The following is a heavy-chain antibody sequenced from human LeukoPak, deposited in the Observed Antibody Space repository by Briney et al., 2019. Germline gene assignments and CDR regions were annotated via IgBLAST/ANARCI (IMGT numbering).Heavy chain of an antibody. CDR1: GYTFTSYY. CDR3: AGGTYSYGRNPGY. D-gene: IGHD5-18*01. V-gene: IGHV1-46*01. Sequence: ASVKVSCKASGYTFTSYYMHWVRQAPGEGLEWMGKINPSGGSISYAQKFQGRVTMTRDTPMSTVYMELSSLRSEDTAVYYCAGGTYSYGRNPGYWGQGTLVTVSS. J-gene: IGHJ4*02. CDR2: INPSGGSI.